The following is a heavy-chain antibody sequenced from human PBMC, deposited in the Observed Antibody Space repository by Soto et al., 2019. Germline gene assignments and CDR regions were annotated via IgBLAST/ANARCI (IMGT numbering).Heavy chain of an antibody. V-gene: IGHV5-51*01. Sequence: PGESLKISCKGSGYSFTRYWIGWVRQMPGKGLEWMGIIYPGDSDTRYSPSFQGQVTISADKSISTAYLQWSSLKASDTAMYYCARHGYSSSWYTPFYYYYMDVWGKGTTVTVSS. CDR3: ARHGYSSSWYTPFYYYYMDV. J-gene: IGHJ6*03. CDR1: GYSFTRYW. CDR2: IYPGDSDT. D-gene: IGHD6-13*01.